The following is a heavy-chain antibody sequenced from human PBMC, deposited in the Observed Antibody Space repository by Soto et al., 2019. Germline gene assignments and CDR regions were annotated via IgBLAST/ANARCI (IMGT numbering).Heavy chain of an antibody. CDR2: IYHSGST. Sequence: SLTLSVTCAVADGSIICGGYSCSWIRQPPGKGLEWIGYIYHSGSTYYNPSLKSRVTISVDRSKNQFSLKLSSVTAADTAVYYCAAGGGSPRYYPGQRTLVTVPS. CDR1: DGSIICGGYS. D-gene: IGHD1-26*01. CDR3: AAGGGSPRYY. J-gene: IGHJ4*02. V-gene: IGHV4-30-2*01.